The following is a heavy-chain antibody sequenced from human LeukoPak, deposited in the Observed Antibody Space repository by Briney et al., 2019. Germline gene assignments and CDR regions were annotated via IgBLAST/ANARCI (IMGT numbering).Heavy chain of an antibody. D-gene: IGHD3-22*01. CDR3: EAYYDSTGSVSTPGY. J-gene: IGHJ4*02. CDR1: GFTFSSYG. V-gene: IGHV3-30*02. Sequence: PGGSLRLSCAASGFTFSSYGMHWVRQAPGKGLEGVAFIRYDGSNKYYADFVKGRFTISRDNSKNTLYLQMNSLRAEDTAVYYCEAYYDSTGSVSTPGYWGQGTLVTVSS. CDR2: IRYDGSNK.